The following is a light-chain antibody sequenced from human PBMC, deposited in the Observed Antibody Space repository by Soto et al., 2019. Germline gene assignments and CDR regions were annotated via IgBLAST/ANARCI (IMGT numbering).Light chain of an antibody. J-gene: IGLJ1*01. Sequence: QSALTQPRSVSGSPGQSVTISCTGTSSDVGGYNYVSWYQQHPGKAPKLMIYDVSKRPSGVPXRFSGSKSGNTASLTISGXQAEDXXXXYCCSYAGSYYVFGTGTKLTVL. CDR3: CSYAGSYYV. CDR1: SSDVGGYNY. CDR2: DVS. V-gene: IGLV2-11*01.